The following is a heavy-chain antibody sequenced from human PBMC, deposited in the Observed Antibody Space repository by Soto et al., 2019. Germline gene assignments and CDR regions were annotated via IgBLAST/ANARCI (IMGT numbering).Heavy chain of an antibody. D-gene: IGHD3-3*01. CDR2: TGTENYGGAT. V-gene: IGHV3-49*04. J-gene: IGHJ5*01. CDR3: TRIRNDLWSVYYTGHFDS. Sequence: PGGPLRLSCTVSGFTLGDYAISWVRQAPGRGLEWVGFTGTENYGGATDYAASVKGRFSSSRDDSKSIAYLQMNSLKTEDTAVYYCTRIRNDLWSVYYTGHFDSWGRGTLVTVSS. CDR1: GFTLGDYA.